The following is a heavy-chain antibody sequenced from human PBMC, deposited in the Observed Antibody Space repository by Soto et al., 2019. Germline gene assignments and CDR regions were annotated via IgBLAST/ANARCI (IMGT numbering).Heavy chain of an antibody. CDR3: AREDDGGDRDYYGLDV. J-gene: IGHJ6*02. CDR2: IHYTGSI. D-gene: IGHD2-21*02. V-gene: IGHV4-30-4*01. CDR1: GGSMNIEQDD. Sequence: PSGTLSLSCTVSGGSMNIEQDDGTWIHQTPGKGLEWIGYIHYTGSISYNPSLQSRLTISVDTSKNQFSLKLTSVTAADTAVYFCAREDDGGDRDYYGLDVWGQGTTVTVSS.